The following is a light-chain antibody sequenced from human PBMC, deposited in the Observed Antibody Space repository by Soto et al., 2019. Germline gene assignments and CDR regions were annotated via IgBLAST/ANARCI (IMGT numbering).Light chain of an antibody. V-gene: IGLV2-14*02. CDR1: SSDVGSYNL. Sequence: QSALTQPASVSGSPGQSITISCTGTSSDVGSYNLVSWYLHHPGKAPKLIIYEGSKRPSGVSNRFSGSKSGNTASLTISGLQAEDEADYYCCAYTARSTLVFGGGTKVTVL. CDR2: EGS. CDR3: CAYTARSTLV. J-gene: IGLJ3*02.